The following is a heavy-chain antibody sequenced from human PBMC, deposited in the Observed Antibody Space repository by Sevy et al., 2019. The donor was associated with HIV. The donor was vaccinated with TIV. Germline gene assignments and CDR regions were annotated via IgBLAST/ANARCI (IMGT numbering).Heavy chain of an antibody. CDR2: IKQDGSEK. CDR3: ARVQQWLANYFYYYGMDV. CDR1: GFSLSSYW. D-gene: IGHD6-19*01. J-gene: IGHJ6*02. Sequence: GGSLRLSCAASGFSLSSYWMSWVRQAPGKGLEWVANIKQDGSEKYYVDSVKGRFTISRDNAKSSLYLQMNSLKAEDTAVCYCARVQQWLANYFYYYGMDVWGQGTTVTVSS. V-gene: IGHV3-7*01.